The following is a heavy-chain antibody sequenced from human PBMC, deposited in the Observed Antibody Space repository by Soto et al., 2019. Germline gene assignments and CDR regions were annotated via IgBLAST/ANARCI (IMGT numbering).Heavy chain of an antibody. J-gene: IGHJ4*02. CDR2: MKQDGSEK. CDR1: GFTFSTYW. D-gene: IGHD3-3*01. V-gene: IGHV3-7*01. CDR3: ARNNDIWSGHYLGLDY. Sequence: EVQLVESGGGLVQPGGPLRLSCAASGFTFSTYWMTWVRQAPGKGLEWVANMKQDGSEKYYVDTVKGRFTISRDNAKNSLYLQLNSLRAEDTAVYFCARNNDIWSGHYLGLDYWGQGTLVTVSS.